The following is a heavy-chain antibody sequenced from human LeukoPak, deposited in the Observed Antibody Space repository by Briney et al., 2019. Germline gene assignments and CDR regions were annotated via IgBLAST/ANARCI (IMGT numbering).Heavy chain of an antibody. CDR2: INPNTGGT. D-gene: IGHD3-16*01. CDR3: ARGGRATQDYFYYMDV. Sequence: ASVKVSRKASGYTFTGYYVHWVRQAPGQGLDWMGWINPNTGGTNYAQKFQGRVTMTRDTSISTAYMELSSLTSDDTAVYYCARGGRATQDYFYYMDVWGKGTTVTVSS. J-gene: IGHJ6*03. V-gene: IGHV1-2*02. CDR1: GYTFTGYY.